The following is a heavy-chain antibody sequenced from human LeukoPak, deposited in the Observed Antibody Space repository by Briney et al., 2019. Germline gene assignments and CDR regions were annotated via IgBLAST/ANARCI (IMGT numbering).Heavy chain of an antibody. CDR3: ARHLTSGFYDILTWDY. D-gene: IGHD3-9*01. CDR2: IYYSGST. CDR1: GGSISSYY. J-gene: IGHJ4*02. Sequence: SETLSLTCTVSGGSISSYYWSWIRQPPGKGLEWIGYIYYSGSTNYNPSLKSRVTISVDTSKNQFSLKLSSVTAADTAVYYCARHLTSGFYDILTWDYWGQGTLVTVSS. V-gene: IGHV4-59*08.